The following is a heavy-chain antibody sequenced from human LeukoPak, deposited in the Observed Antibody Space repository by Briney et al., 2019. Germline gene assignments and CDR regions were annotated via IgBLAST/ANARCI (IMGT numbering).Heavy chain of an antibody. Sequence: SQTLSLTCPVSGGSISSGSYYWRWIRQPAGTGLECLRRIYTSGNTNYNPSLKSRVTISVNTSKNQFSLKLSSVTAADTAVHYCARVTTGGYYNCWGQGTLVTVSS. J-gene: IGHJ4*02. CDR3: ARVTTGGYYNC. D-gene: IGHD3-22*01. CDR2: IYTSGNT. V-gene: IGHV4-61*02. CDR1: GGSISSGSYY.